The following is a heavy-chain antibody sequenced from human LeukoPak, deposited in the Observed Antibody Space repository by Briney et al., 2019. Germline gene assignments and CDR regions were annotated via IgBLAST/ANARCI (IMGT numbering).Heavy chain of an antibody. V-gene: IGHV3-23*01. J-gene: IGHJ6*03. Sequence: PGGSLRLSCAASGFTFSGYVMTWVRQPPGKGLQWVADISGSGGSTYYADSVKGRFTISRDNSKNTLYLQMNSLRAEDTAVYYCAKSERVYAIGPLYYMDVWGKGTTVTVSS. CDR3: AKSERVYAIGPLYYMDV. D-gene: IGHD2-8*01. CDR2: ISGSGGST. CDR1: GFTFSGYV.